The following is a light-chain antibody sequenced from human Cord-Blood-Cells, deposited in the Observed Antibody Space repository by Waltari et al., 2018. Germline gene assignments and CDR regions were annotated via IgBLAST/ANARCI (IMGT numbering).Light chain of an antibody. CDR2: EGS. CDR3: CSYAGSSTFV. CDR1: SSDVGSYTL. V-gene: IGLV2-23*03. J-gene: IGLJ1*01. Sequence: QSALTQPASVSGSPGQSNTISCTGTSSDVGSYTLVSWYQQHPGKAPKLMIYEGSKRPSGVSNRFSGSKSGNTASLTISGLQAEDEADYYCCSYAGSSTFVFGTGTKVTVL.